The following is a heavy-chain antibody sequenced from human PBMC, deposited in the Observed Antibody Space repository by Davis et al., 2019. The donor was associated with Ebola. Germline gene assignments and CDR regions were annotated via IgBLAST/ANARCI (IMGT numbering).Heavy chain of an antibody. CDR1: VITFSSYA. CDR2: ISSSSSYI. D-gene: IGHD6-19*01. J-gene: IGHJ3*01. V-gene: IGHV3-21*01. Sequence: GESLKISCADSVITFSSYAMTWVRQAPGKGLEWVSSISSSSSYIYYADSVKGRFTISRDNSKNTLYLQMNSLRAEDTAVYYCAGGKDSSGWYGDDAFDFWGQGTMVTVSS. CDR3: AGGKDSSGWYGDDAFDF.